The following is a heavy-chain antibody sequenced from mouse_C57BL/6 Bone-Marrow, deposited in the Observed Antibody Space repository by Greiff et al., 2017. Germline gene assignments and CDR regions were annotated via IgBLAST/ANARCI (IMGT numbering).Heavy chain of an antibody. D-gene: IGHD2-2*01. CDR2: IHPTSGST. Sequence: QVQLQQPGAELVKPGASVKLSCKASGYTFTSYWMHWVKQRPGQGLEWIGMIHPTSGSTNYNEKFKGKATLTVDKSSSTAYMQLSSLTSEDSAVYYCAGGYPWYFDVWGTGTTVTVSS. J-gene: IGHJ1*03. CDR3: AGGYPWYFDV. CDR1: GYTFTSYW. V-gene: IGHV1-64*01.